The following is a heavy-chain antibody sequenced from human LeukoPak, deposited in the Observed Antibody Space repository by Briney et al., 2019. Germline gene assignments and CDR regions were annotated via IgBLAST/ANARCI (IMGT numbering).Heavy chain of an antibody. J-gene: IGHJ4*02. CDR2: ITGGGLHT. CDR3: AKGLRIPSN. Sequence: GGSLGVSCAASGFTFSDYGMTWVRQTPGNGLEWVSSITGGGLHTYYVDSVKGRFVISRDNSKTTLYLQMNSLRTEDTAVYYCAKGLRIPSNWGQGIMVTVSS. D-gene: IGHD2-21*01. V-gene: IGHV3-23*01. CDR1: GFTFSDYG.